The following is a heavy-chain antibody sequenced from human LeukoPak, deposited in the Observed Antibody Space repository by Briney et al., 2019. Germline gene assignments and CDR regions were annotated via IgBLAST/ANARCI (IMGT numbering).Heavy chain of an antibody. Sequence: PSETLSLTCTVSGYSISSGYYWGWIRQPPGKGLEWIGSIYHSGSTYYNPSLKSRVTISVDTSKNPFSLKLSSVTAADTAVYYCARDSRGVGATRHWGQGTLVTVSS. CDR3: ARDSRGVGATRH. D-gene: IGHD1-26*01. CDR2: IYHSGST. V-gene: IGHV4-38-2*02. CDR1: GYSISSGYY. J-gene: IGHJ1*01.